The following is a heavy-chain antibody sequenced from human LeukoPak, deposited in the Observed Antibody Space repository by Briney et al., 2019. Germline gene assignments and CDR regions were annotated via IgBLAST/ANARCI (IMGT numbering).Heavy chain of an antibody. CDR2: IKQDGSEK. J-gene: IGHJ4*02. D-gene: IGHD2-2*01. V-gene: IGHV3-7*01. Sequence: GGSLRLSCAASGFTFSSYWMSWVRQAPGKGLEWVANIKQDGSEKYYVDSVKGRFTISRDNAKNSLYLQMNSLRAEDTAVYYCARDGVSAAMAQPTDYWGQGTLVTVSS. CDR3: ARDGVSAAMAQPTDY. CDR1: GFTFSSYW.